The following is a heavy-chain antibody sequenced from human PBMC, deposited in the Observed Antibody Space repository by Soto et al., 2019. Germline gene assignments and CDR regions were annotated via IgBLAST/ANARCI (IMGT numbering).Heavy chain of an antibody. Sequence: SETLSLTCAVSGYSISSGYYWGWIRQPPGKGLEWIGNXYXXXXXXXXXXXKSRVTISVDTSKNQFSLKLSSVTAADTAVYYCERVAGTAYDSSGYYAFDIWGQGTMVTVSS. V-gene: IGHV4-38-2*01. CDR3: ERVAGTAYDSSGYYAFDI. D-gene: IGHD3-22*01. CDR1: GYSISSGYY. CDR2: XYXXXXX. J-gene: IGHJ3*02.